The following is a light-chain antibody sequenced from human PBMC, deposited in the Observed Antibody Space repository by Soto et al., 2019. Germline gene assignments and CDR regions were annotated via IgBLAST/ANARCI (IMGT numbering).Light chain of an antibody. J-gene: IGKJ4*01. CDR1: QSVGSY. Sequence: EVVLTQSPVTLSLSPGERATLSCRASQSVGSYVAWYQHKPGHLPRLLIYDTSNRAAGIPVRFSGSGSETDFTLTISSLEPDDFAVYYCQQRSTLPALTFGGGTKVEVK. CDR2: DTS. CDR3: QQRSTLPALT. V-gene: IGKV3-11*01.